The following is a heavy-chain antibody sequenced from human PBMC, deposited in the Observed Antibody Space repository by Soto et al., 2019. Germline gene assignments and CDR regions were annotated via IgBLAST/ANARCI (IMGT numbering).Heavy chain of an antibody. CDR1: GGTFSSYA. D-gene: IGHD5-12*01. CDR3: ARGVPGKMATIRRYDY. CDR2: IIPIFGTA. J-gene: IGHJ4*02. Sequence: GASVKVSCKASGGTFSSYATSWVRQAPGQGLEWMGGIIPIFGTANYAQKFQGRVTITADESTSTAYMELSSLRSEDTAVYYCARGVPGKMATIRRYDYWGQGTLVTVSS. V-gene: IGHV1-69*13.